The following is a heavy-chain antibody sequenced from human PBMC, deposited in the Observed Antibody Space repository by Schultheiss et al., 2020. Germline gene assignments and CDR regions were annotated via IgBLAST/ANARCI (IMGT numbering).Heavy chain of an antibody. CDR1: GGTFSSYA. CDR3: ARDPGGGY. CDR2: INPNSGGT. Sequence: ASVKVSCKASGGTFSSYAISWVRQAPGQGLEWMGWINPNSGGTNYAQKFQGWVTMTRDTSISTAYMELTRLRSDDTAVYYCARDPGGGYWGQGTLVTVSS. J-gene: IGHJ4*02. V-gene: IGHV1-2*04.